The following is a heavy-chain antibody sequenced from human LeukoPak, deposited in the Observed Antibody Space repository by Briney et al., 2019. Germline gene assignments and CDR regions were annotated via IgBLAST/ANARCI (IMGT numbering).Heavy chain of an antibody. D-gene: IGHD2-2*01. V-gene: IGHV4-34*01. CDR2: INHSGST. J-gene: IGHJ4*02. CDR1: GGSFSGYY. Sequence: KPSETLSLTCAVYGGSFSGYYWSWIRQPPGKGLEWIGEINHSGSTNYNPSLKSRVTISVDTSKNQFSLKLSSVTAADTAVYYCARGKVVPATYSYGWPRRYYFDYWGQGTLVTVSS. CDR3: ARGKVVPATYSYGWPRRYYFDY.